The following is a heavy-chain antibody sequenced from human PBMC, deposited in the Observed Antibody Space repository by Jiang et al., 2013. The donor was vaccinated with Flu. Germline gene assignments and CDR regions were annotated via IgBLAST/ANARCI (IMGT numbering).Heavy chain of an antibody. CDR2: IYYSGST. Sequence: SGSGLVKPSETLSLTCTVSGGSISSSSYYWGWIRQPPGKGLEWIGSIYYSGSTYYNPSLKSRVTISVDTSKNQFSLKLSSVTAADTAVYYCARQGRNIVVVPAAIGWFDPWGQGTLVTVSS. J-gene: IGHJ5*02. V-gene: IGHV4-39*01. CDR3: ARQGRNIVVVPAAIGWFDP. D-gene: IGHD2-2*01. CDR1: GGSISSSSYY.